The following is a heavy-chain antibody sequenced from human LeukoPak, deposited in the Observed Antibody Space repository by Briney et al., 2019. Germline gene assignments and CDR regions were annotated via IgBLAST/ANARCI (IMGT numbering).Heavy chain of an antibody. D-gene: IGHD7-27*01. CDR3: TRGPPNWGYDY. Sequence: ASVKVSCKASGYTFTSYDFNWVRQATGQRPEWMGWMSPNSGDTGYAQKFQDRVTMTRNTSISTAYMELSSLRSDDTAVYYCTRGPPNWGYDYWGPGTLVTVSS. J-gene: IGHJ4*02. V-gene: IGHV1-8*01. CDR1: GYTFTSYD. CDR2: MSPNSGDT.